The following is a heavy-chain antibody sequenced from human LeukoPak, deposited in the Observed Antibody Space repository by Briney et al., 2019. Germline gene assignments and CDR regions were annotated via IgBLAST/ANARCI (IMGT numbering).Heavy chain of an antibody. CDR3: ARDPSYSSSWYFDY. Sequence: SVKVSCKAYGGTFSSYAISWVRQAPGQGLEWMGRIIPIFGIANYAQKFQGRVTITADKSTSTAYMELSSLRSADTAVYYCARDPSYSSSWYFDYWGQGTLVTVSS. CDR1: GGTFSSYA. J-gene: IGHJ4*02. V-gene: IGHV1-69*04. CDR2: IIPIFGIA. D-gene: IGHD6-13*01.